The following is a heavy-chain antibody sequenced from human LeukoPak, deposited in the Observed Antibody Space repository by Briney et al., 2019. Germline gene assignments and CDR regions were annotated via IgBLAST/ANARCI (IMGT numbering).Heavy chain of an antibody. D-gene: IGHD4-17*01. CDR2: ISSSGYTI. J-gene: IGHJ4*02. CDR3: ARDRLHYGEYEKTFDY. CDR1: GFTFSNYA. Sequence: GGSLRLSCAASGFTFSNYAIDWLRQAPGKGLEWVSYISSSGYTIYYADSVKGRFTISRDNGKNSLYLQMNSLRAEDTAVYYCARDRLHYGEYEKTFDYWGQGTLVTVSS. V-gene: IGHV3-48*03.